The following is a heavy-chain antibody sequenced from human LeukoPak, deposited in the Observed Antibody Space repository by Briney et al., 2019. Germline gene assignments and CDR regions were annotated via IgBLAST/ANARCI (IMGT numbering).Heavy chain of an antibody. CDR1: GFSITNYW. Sequence: GGSLRLSCAGSGFSITNYWMTWVRQAPGKGLEWVAIINKDGSEKYFVDSVKGRFSISRDNAKNSVYLDMNSLRVEDTAVHFCEGGLGWVFDYWGQGILVSVSS. J-gene: IGHJ4*02. V-gene: IGHV3-7*04. CDR3: EGGLGWVFDY. CDR2: INKDGSEK. D-gene: IGHD4-23*01.